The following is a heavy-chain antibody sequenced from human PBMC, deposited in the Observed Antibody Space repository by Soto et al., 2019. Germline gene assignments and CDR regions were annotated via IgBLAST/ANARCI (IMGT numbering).Heavy chain of an antibody. CDR2: IWYDGSNK. CDR3: ARDHIAAATHTFDY. D-gene: IGHD6-13*01. J-gene: IGHJ4*02. V-gene: IGHV3-33*08. CDR1: GFTFSSYG. Sequence: GGSLRLSCAASGFTFSSYGMHWVRQAPGKGLEWVAVIWYDGSNKYYADSVKGRFTISRDNSKNTLYLQMNSLRAEDTAVYYCARDHIAAATHTFDYWGQGTLVTVSS.